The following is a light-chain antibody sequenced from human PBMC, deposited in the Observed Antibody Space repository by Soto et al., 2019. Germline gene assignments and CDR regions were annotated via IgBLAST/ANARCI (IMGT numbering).Light chain of an antibody. CDR3: QQYGSSPLT. CDR2: GAS. CDR1: QSISSSY. Sequence: EIVLTQSPGTLSLSPGDGATLSCRASQSISSSYLAWYQQKPGQAPRLLIYGASGRATGIPDRFRGSGSGTDFTLTISRLEPEDFAVYYCQQYGSSPLTFGGGTKVEIK. J-gene: IGKJ4*01. V-gene: IGKV3-20*01.